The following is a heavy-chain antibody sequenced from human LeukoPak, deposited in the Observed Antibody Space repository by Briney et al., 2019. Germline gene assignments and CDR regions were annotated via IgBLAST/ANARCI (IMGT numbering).Heavy chain of an antibody. Sequence: PGGSLRLSCAASGFTFSSYGMHWVRQAPGKGLEWVAVLSYDGSNKYYADSVKGRFTISRDNSKNTLYLQMNSLRAEDTAVYYCAKDLEVATITTGFDYWGQGTLVTVSS. J-gene: IGHJ4*02. CDR2: LSYDGSNK. CDR1: GFTFSSYG. V-gene: IGHV3-30*18. D-gene: IGHD5-24*01. CDR3: AKDLEVATITTGFDY.